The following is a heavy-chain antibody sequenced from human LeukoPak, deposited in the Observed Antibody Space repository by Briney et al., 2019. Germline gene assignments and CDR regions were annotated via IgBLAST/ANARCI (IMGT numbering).Heavy chain of an antibody. D-gene: IGHD2-8*01. J-gene: IGHJ4*02. CDR1: RGSTFNNNW. CDR2: IFHIVIT. Sequence: SETLSLTCAHPRGSTFNNNWWSWVAQPPGKGREWTRQIFHIVITSYSPSLKSRVTISMDKSKNQIYLRLTSVTAADTAVYYCARSPTNRVPEDYWGQGTLVTVSS. V-gene: IGHV4-4*02. CDR3: ARSPTNRVPEDY.